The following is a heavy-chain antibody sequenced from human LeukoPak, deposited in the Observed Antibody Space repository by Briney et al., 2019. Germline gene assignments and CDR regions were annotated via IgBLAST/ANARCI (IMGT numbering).Heavy chain of an antibody. D-gene: IGHD2-2*01. CDR1: GGSFSGYY. Sequence: SETLSLTCAVYGGSFSGYYWSWIRQPPGKGLEWIGESNHSGSTNYNPSLKSRVTISVDTSKNQFSLKLSSVTAADTAVYYCARGRRSLVVVPAAAGFGPWGQGTLVTVSS. J-gene: IGHJ5*02. CDR2: SNHSGST. V-gene: IGHV4-34*01. CDR3: ARGRRSLVVVPAAAGFGP.